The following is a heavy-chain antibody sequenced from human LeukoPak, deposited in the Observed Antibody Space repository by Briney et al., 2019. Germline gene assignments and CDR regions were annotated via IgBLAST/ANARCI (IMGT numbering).Heavy chain of an antibody. V-gene: IGHV1-46*01. CDR3: ARPYSGNSGGPAWFDP. CDR1: GYTFTNSY. D-gene: IGHD1-26*01. Sequence: ASVKVSCKASGYTFTNSYMHWVRQAPGQGLEWMGIINPSGGSTSYAQKFQGRVTMTRDTSTSTVYMELSSLRSEDTAVYYCARPYSGNSGGPAWFDPWGQGTLVTVSS. CDR2: INPSGGST. J-gene: IGHJ5*02.